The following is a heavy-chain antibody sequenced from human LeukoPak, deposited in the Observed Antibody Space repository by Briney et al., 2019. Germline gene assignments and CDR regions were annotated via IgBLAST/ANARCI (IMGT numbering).Heavy chain of an antibody. CDR1: GFTVRDSY. CDR3: GRHAYGGSPPLS. V-gene: IGHV3-53*01. Sequence: GGSLRLSCAASGFTVRDSYMSWVRQATGKRLEWLAFIYVSGTTFYAASVKGRFTISRDNSKNTVYLQMNNLRAEDTALYYCGRHAYGGSPPLSWGQGALVTVSS. J-gene: IGHJ4*02. CDR2: IYVSGTT. D-gene: IGHD3-10*01.